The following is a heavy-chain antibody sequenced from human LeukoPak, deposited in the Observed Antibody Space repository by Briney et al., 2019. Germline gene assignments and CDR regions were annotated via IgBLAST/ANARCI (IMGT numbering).Heavy chain of an antibody. J-gene: IGHJ6*02. CDR2: LSGSGGST. Sequence: GGSLRLSCADSGFAFSSYAMSWVRQAPGKGLEWVSALSGSGGSTYYVGSLKGRFTISRDNSKNTLYLQMNSLRAEDTAIYYCAKDLSYGLDVWGHGTTVTVSS. CDR3: AKDLSYGLDV. CDR1: GFAFSSYA. V-gene: IGHV3-23*01.